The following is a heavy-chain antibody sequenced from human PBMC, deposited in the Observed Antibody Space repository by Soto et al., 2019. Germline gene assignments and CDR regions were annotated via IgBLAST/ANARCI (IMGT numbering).Heavy chain of an antibody. D-gene: IGHD1-26*01. Sequence: EVKLVESGGGLVQPGRSLRLSCAASGFSFHDYVMHWVRQAPGKGLEWVSGISYNSRVIDYADSVKGRFTISRDNAENSLYLQINSLTAEDTALYYCVTPNSDSFSEGFNLWGQGTMVTVSS. CDR1: GFSFHDYV. CDR3: VTPNSDSFSEGFNL. J-gene: IGHJ3*01. V-gene: IGHV3-9*01. CDR2: ISYNSRVI.